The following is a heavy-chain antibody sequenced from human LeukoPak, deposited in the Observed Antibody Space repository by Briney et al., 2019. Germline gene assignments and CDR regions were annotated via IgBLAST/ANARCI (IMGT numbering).Heavy chain of an antibody. V-gene: IGHV3-21*01. CDR1: GFTFSSYS. CDR2: ISSSSSYI. J-gene: IGHJ4*02. CDR3: ARGENNYGYYYFDY. Sequence: PGGSLRLSCAASGFTFSSYSMNWVRQAPGKGLEWVSSISSSSSYIYYADSVKGRFTISRDNVKNSLYLQMNSLRAEDTAVYYCARGENNYGYYYFDYWGQGTLVTVSS. D-gene: IGHD5-18*01.